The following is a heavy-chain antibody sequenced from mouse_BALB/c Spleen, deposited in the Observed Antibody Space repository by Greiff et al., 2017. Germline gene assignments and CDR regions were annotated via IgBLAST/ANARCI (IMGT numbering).Heavy chain of an antibody. CDR3: ARDIYYGYGWYFDV. Sequence: VKLMESGPGLVAPSQSLSITCTVSGFSLTSYGVHWVRQPPGKGLEWLGVIWAGGSTNYNSALMSRLSISKDNSKSQVFLKMNSLQTDDTAMYYCARDIYYGYGWYFDVWGAGTTVTVSS. V-gene: IGHV2-9*02. CDR1: GFSLTSYG. J-gene: IGHJ1*01. CDR2: IWAGGST. D-gene: IGHD2-2*01.